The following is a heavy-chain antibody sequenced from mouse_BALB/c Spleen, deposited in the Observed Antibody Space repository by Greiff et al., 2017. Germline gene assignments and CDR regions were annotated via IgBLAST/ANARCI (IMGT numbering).Heavy chain of an antibody. D-gene: IGHD2-4*01. V-gene: IGHV1-80*01. CDR1: GYAFSSYW. Sequence: QVQLQQSGAELVRPGSSVKISCKASGYAFSSYWMNWVKQRPGQGLEWIGQIYPGDGDTNYNGKFKGKATLTADKSSSTAYMQLSSLTSEDSAVYFCARGNYDCYYYAMDYWGQGTSVTVSS. CDR3: ARGNYDCYYYAMDY. J-gene: IGHJ4*01. CDR2: IYPGDGDT.